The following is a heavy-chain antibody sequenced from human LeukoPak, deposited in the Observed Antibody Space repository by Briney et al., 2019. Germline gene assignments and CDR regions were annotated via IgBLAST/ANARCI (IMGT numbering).Heavy chain of an antibody. J-gene: IGHJ4*02. Sequence: PGGSLRLSCSASGFTFSSYAMHWVRQAPGKGLEYVSAISSNGGSTYYVDSVKGRFTISRDNSKNTLYLQMSSLRAEDTAVYYCVKRSDSSGYYSFDYWGQGTLVTVSS. CDR2: ISSNGGST. CDR3: VKRSDSSGYYSFDY. V-gene: IGHV3-64D*06. D-gene: IGHD3-22*01. CDR1: GFTFSSYA.